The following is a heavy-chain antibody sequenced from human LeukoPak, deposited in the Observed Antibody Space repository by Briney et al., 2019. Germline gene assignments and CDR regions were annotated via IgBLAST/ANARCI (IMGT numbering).Heavy chain of an antibody. Sequence: SETLSLTCTVSGGSISSYYWSWTRQPPGKGLEWIGYIYYSGSTNYNPSLKSRVTISVDTSKNLFSLKLSSVTAADTAVYYCARLRAASSWFDPWGQGTLVTVSS. CDR1: GGSISSYY. CDR3: ARLRAASSWFDP. CDR2: IYYSGST. D-gene: IGHD6-25*01. J-gene: IGHJ5*02. V-gene: IGHV4-59*08.